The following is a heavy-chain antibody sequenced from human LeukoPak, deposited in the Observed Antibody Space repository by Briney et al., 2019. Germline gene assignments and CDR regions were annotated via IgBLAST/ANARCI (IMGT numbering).Heavy chain of an antibody. CDR1: GGSISSGDYY. CDR2: MYYSGST. V-gene: IGHV4-30-4*01. Sequence: PSETLSLTCTVSGGSISSGDYYWSWIRQPPGKGLEWIAYMYYSGSTYYNPSLKSRVTMSADTSKNQLSLKLSSVTAADTAVYYCARPYYYGSRIDPWGQGILVTVSS. J-gene: IGHJ5*02. D-gene: IGHD3-22*01. CDR3: ARPYYYGSRIDP.